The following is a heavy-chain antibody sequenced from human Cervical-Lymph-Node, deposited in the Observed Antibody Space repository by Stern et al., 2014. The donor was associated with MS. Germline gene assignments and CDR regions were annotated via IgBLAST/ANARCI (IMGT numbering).Heavy chain of an antibody. V-gene: IGHV1-18*01. CDR3: ARGLLGSENAFDI. CDR1: GYTFTSYG. J-gene: IGHJ3*02. D-gene: IGHD2-15*01. CDR2: IIAYNGNT. Sequence: QVQLGQSGAGVKKPAASVKVSCKASGYTFTSYGISWVRQAPGQGLEWMGWIIAYNGNTNDAQKLQGRVTRTTDTSTSTAYMELRRLRSDDTAVYYCARGLLGSENAFDIWGQGTMVTVSS.